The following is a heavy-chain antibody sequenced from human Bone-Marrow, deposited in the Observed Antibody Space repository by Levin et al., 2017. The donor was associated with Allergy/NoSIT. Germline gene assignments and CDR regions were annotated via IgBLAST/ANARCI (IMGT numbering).Heavy chain of an antibody. CDR1: GFTFSSYS. CDR2: ISSSSSYI. V-gene: IGHV3-21*01. D-gene: IGHD3-3*01. CDR3: ARRCRYDFWSGYYQWGPRYYYYYMDV. Sequence: GGSLRLSCAASGFTFSSYSMNWVRQAPGKGLEWVSSISSSSSYIYYADSVKGRFTISRDNAKNSLYLQMNSLRAEDTAVYYCARRCRYDFWSGYYQWGPRYYYYYMDVWGKGTTVTVSS. J-gene: IGHJ6*03.